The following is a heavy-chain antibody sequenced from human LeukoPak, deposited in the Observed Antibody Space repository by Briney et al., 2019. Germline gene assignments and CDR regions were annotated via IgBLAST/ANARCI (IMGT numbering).Heavy chain of an antibody. V-gene: IGHV4-39*07. CDR1: GDSITNINYY. D-gene: IGHD6-13*01. J-gene: IGHJ5*02. Sequence: PSETLSLTCSVSGDSITNINYYWGWIRQPPGKGLEWIATVYYTATTYSNPSLKSRVTISVDSSKNEVSLKVTSVTAADTAVYYCARDPVAGTGTDTWGQGTLVTVSS. CDR3: ARDPVAGTGTDT. CDR2: VYYTATT.